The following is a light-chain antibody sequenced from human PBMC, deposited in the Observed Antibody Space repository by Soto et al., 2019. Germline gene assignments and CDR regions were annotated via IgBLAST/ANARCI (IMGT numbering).Light chain of an antibody. CDR1: QSLLHSDGYNY. J-gene: IGKJ1*01. CDR2: LGS. CDR3: MQALQTSWT. V-gene: IGKV2-28*01. Sequence: DLVMPQSPLSLPVTPGEPASISCRFRQSLLHSDGYNYLDWYLQKPGQSPQLLIYLGSNRASGVPDRFSGSGSGTDFTLKISRVEAEDVGVYYCMQALQTSWTFGQGTKVDI.